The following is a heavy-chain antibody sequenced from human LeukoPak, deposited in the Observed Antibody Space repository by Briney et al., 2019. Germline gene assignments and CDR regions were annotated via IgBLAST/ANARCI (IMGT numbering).Heavy chain of an antibody. D-gene: IGHD4-17*01. CDR3: ARGRTTVTSNFDY. Sequence: PSETLSLTCAVYGGSFSGYYWSWIRQPPGEGLEWIGEINHSGSTNYNPSLKSRVTISVDTSKNQFSLKLSSVTAADTAVYYCARGRTTVTSNFDYWGQGTLVTVSS. CDR1: GGSFSGYY. CDR2: INHSGST. J-gene: IGHJ4*02. V-gene: IGHV4-34*01.